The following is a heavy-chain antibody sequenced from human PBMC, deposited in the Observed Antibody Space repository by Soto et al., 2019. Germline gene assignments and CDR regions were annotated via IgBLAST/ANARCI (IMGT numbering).Heavy chain of an antibody. CDR2: ISSSSSYI. D-gene: IGHD6-13*01. CDR3: ARGTSFSGYAAAGTGFDP. Sequence: EVQLVESGGGLVKPGGSLRLSCAASGFTFSSYSMNWVRQAPGKGLEWVSSISSSSSYIYYADSVKGRFTISRDNAKNSLYLQMNSLRAEDTAVYYCARGTSFSGYAAAGTGFDPWGQGTLVTVSS. CDR1: GFTFSSYS. J-gene: IGHJ5*02. V-gene: IGHV3-21*01.